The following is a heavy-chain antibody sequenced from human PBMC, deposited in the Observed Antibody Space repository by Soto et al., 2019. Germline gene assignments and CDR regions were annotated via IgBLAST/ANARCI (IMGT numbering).Heavy chain of an antibody. D-gene: IGHD3-3*01. J-gene: IGHJ6*02. Sequence: GESLKISCAASGFTFSSYAMSWVRQAPGKGLEWVSAISGSGGSTYYADSVKGRFTISRDNSKNTLYLQMNSLRAEDTAVYYCAVSLYYDFWSGYYKGGYYYGMDVWGQGTTVTVSS. CDR1: GFTFSSYA. CDR3: AVSLYYDFWSGYYKGGYYYGMDV. CDR2: ISGSGGST. V-gene: IGHV3-23*01.